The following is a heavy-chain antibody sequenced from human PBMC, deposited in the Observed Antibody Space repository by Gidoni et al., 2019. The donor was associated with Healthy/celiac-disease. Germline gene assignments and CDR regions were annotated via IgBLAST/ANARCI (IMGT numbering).Heavy chain of an antibody. CDR2: INAGNGNT. D-gene: IGHD3-16*02. V-gene: IGHV1-3*01. Sequence: WMGWINAGNGNTKYSQKFQGRVTITRDTSASTAYMELSSLRSEDTAVYYCARRILGELSFYYYYYGMDVWGQGTTVTVSS. CDR3: ARRILGELSFYYYYYGMDV. J-gene: IGHJ6*02.